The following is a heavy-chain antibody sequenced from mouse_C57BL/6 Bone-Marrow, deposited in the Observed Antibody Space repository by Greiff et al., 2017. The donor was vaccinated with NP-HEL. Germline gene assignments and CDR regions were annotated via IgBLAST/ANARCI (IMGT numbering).Heavy chain of an antibody. CDR3: ARRDWDWFAY. J-gene: IGHJ3*01. CDR1: GYTFTDYY. CDR2: INPNNGGT. Sequence: VQLQQSGPELVKPGASVKISCKASGYTFTDYYMNWVKQSHGKSLAWIGDINPNNGGTSYNQKFKGKATLTVDKSSSTAYMELRSLTSEDSAVYYCARRDWDWFAYWGQGTLVTVSA. V-gene: IGHV1-26*01. D-gene: IGHD4-1*01.